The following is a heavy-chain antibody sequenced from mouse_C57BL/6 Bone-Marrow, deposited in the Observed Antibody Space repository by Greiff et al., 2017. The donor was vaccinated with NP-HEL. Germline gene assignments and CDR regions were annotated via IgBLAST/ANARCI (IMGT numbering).Heavy chain of an antibody. CDR2: ISYDGSN. CDR1: GYSITSGYY. V-gene: IGHV3-6*01. Sequence: EVQLVESGPGLVKPSQSLSLTCSVTGYSITSGYYWNWIRQFPGNKLEWMGYISYDGSNNYNPSLKNRISITRDTSKNQFFLKLNSVTTEDTATYYCARDRVSDYDGYWYFDVWGTGTTVTVSS. CDR3: ARDRVSDYDGYWYFDV. D-gene: IGHD2-4*01. J-gene: IGHJ1*03.